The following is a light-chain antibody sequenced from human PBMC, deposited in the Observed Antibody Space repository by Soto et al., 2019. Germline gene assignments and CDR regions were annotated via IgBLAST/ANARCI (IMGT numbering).Light chain of an antibody. J-gene: IGKJ1*01. CDR1: QSINDW. V-gene: IGKV1-5*03. CDR3: QQYFGYPWT. Sequence: DLQMTQSPSTLSASVGDRVTITCRASQSINDWLAWYQQKPGKAPNLLIYKASSLPSGVPSRFSGSGSGTEFTLTISNLQPDDFATFYCQQYFGYPWTFGQGTKVEIK. CDR2: KAS.